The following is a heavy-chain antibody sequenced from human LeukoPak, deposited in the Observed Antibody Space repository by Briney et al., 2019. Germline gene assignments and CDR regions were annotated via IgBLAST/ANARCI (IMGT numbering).Heavy chain of an antibody. CDR2: LIPNFDTA. D-gene: IGHD2-8*01. CDR1: GGPFSSYA. Sequence: SVKLSCMASGGPFSSYAISCVRRAPGQGLEGMGKLIPNFDTANSAQTFQGRITITTDESTSTAYMELSSLRSEDTAVYYCARGNCTNGVCYAYFDYWGQGTLVTVSS. V-gene: IGHV1-69*05. CDR3: ARGNCTNGVCYAYFDY. J-gene: IGHJ4*02.